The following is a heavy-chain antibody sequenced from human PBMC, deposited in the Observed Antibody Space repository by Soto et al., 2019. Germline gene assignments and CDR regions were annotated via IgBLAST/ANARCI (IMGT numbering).Heavy chain of an antibody. V-gene: IGHV1-3*01. Sequence: QVQLVQSGAEVKKPGASVKVSCKASGYTFTSYAMHWVRQAPGQRLEWMGWINAGNGNTKYSQKFQGRVTITRDTSAITAYMELSSLRSEDTAVYYCASLGGPPDGYAVYFDYWGQGTLVTVSS. D-gene: IGHD5-12*01. CDR1: GYTFTSYA. CDR2: INAGNGNT. J-gene: IGHJ4*02. CDR3: ASLGGPPDGYAVYFDY.